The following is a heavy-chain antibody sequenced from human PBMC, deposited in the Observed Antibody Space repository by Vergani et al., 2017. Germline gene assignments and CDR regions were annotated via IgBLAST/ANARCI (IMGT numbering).Heavy chain of an antibody. CDR3: ARQARDGYNYPYDY. V-gene: IGHV4-39*01. CDR1: GGSISSSSYY. J-gene: IGHJ4*02. Sequence: QLQLQESGPGLVKPSETLSLTCTVSGGSISSSSYYWGWIRQPPGKGLEWIGSIYYSGSTYYNPSLKSRVTIFVDTSKNQFSLKLSSVTAADTAVYYCARQARDGYNYPYDYWGQGTLVTVSS. CDR2: IYYSGST. D-gene: IGHD5-24*01.